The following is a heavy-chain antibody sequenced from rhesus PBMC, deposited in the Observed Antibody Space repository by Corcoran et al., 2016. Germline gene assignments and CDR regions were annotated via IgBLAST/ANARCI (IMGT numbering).Heavy chain of an antibody. CDR2: ISGSSGST. V-gene: IGHV4-65*01. D-gene: IGHD6-43*01. J-gene: IGHJ4*01. Sequence: QVQLQESGPGLVKPSETMSLTCAVSGGSISSSNWWSWIRQPPGKGREWIGYISGSSGSTYYNPSLKSRVTISTDTSKNQFSLKLSSVTAADTAVYYCARVAAAALFDYWGQGVLVTVSS. CDR1: GGSISSSNW. CDR3: ARVAAAALFDY.